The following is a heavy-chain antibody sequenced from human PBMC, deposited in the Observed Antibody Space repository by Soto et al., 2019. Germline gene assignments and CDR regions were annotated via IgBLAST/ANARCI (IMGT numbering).Heavy chain of an antibody. V-gene: IGHV3-33*01. CDR3: ATDVSSASGPRFDY. CDR1: GFTFSSYC. D-gene: IGHD6-6*01. J-gene: IGHJ4*02. Sequence: GGSLSLSCAASGFTFSSYCMHWVRPAPGKGLEWVAVVWYDGSHEYYADSVKGRFTIFRGNSKNTLFLQMSSLRAEDTAVYYCATDVSSASGPRFDYWGQGTLVTVSS. CDR2: VWYDGSHE.